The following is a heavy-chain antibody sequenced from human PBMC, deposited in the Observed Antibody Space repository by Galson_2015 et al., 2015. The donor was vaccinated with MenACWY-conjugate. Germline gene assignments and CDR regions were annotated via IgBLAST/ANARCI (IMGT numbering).Heavy chain of an antibody. CDR2: IYYSGST. D-gene: IGHD3-3*01. CDR3: ARDRFLEWRTTRYYYYYYYMDV. J-gene: IGHJ6*03. V-gene: IGHV4-59*01. Sequence: ETLSLTCTVSGGSISSYYWSWIRQPPGKGLEWIGYIYYSGSTNYNPSLKSRVTISVDTSKNQFSLKLSSVTAADTAVYYCARDRFLEWRTTRYYYYYYYMDVWGKGTTVTVSS. CDR1: GGSISSYY.